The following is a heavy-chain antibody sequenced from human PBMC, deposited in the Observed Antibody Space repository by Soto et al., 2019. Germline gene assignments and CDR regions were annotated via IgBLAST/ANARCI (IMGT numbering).Heavy chain of an antibody. CDR2: INAGNGNT. V-gene: IGHV1-3*01. CDR1: GYTFTSYA. Sequence: QVQLVQSGAEVKKPGASVKVSCKASGYTFTSYAMHWVRQAPGQRLEWMGWINAGNGNTKYSQKFQGRVTITRDTSASTAYMELSSLRSEDTAVYYCAREEEMATFYFDYWCQGTLVTVSS. CDR3: AREEEMATFYFDY. D-gene: IGHD5-12*01. J-gene: IGHJ4*02.